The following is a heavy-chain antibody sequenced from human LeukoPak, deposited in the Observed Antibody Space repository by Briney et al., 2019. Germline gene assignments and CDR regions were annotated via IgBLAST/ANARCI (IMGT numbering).Heavy chain of an antibody. V-gene: IGHV1-8*03. CDR2: MNPNSGNT. CDR1: GYTFTSYD. Sequence: ASVKVSCKASGYTFTSYDINWVRQATGQGLEWMGWMNPNSGNTGYAQKFQGRVTITRNTSISTAYMELSSLRSEDTAVYYCARGSIGQLWPAEYFQHWGQGTLVTVSS. CDR3: ARGSIGQLWPAEYFQH. D-gene: IGHD5-18*01. J-gene: IGHJ1*01.